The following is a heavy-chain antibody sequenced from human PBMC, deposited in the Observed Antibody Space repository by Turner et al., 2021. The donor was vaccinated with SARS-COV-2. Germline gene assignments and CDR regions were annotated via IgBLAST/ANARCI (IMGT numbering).Heavy chain of an antibody. CDR3: AKQQGLYSNPMYYFDY. CDR2: TSYDGSNK. CDR1: GFNFSSYG. V-gene: IGHV3-30*18. D-gene: IGHD4-4*01. Sequence: QVQLVASGGGVVQRGRSLRLSCASSGFNFSSYGMHWVRQARGKGLEWVAVTSYDGSNKYYADAVKGRFTISRDNSKNTLYLQMNSLRAEDTAVYYCAKQQGLYSNPMYYFDYWGQGTLVTVSS. J-gene: IGHJ4*02.